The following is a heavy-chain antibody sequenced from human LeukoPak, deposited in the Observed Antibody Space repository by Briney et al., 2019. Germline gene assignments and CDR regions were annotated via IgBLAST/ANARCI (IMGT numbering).Heavy chain of an antibody. J-gene: IGHJ3*02. CDR2: IDYSAST. CDR3: ARDSRRELLHAFDI. Sequence: SETLSLTCTVSGGSISSSSYYWSWIRQPPGKGLEWIAYIDYSASTNYNPSLKSRVIISVDTSKNQFSLKLSSVTAADTAVYYCARDSRRELLHAFDIWGQGTMVTVSS. D-gene: IGHD1-26*01. CDR1: GGSISSSSYY. V-gene: IGHV4-61*01.